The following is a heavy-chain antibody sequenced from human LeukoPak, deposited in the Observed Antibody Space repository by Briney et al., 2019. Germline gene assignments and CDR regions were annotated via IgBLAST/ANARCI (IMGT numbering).Heavy chain of an antibody. J-gene: IGHJ2*01. V-gene: IGHV1-2*02. CDR3: ARVYYSNSYDYWYFDL. Sequence: ASVKVSCKASGYTFTGYYMHWVRQAPGQGLEWMGWINPNSGGTNYAQKFQGRVTMTRDTSISTAYMELSRLRSDDTAVYYCARVYYSNSYDYWYFDLWGRGTLVTASS. CDR2: INPNSGGT. D-gene: IGHD6-13*01. CDR1: GYTFTGYY.